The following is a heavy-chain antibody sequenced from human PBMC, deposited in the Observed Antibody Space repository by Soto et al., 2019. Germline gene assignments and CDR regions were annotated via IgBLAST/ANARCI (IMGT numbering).Heavy chain of an antibody. V-gene: IGHV3-30*02. CDR2: VRYDGSNI. CDR1: GIIFNGFG. D-gene: IGHD2-8*02. J-gene: IGHJ4*01. CDR3: TTDSHLTTALVRFDF. Sequence: GGSLRLSCAAAGIIFNGFGMHWVRQVPGKGLEWVAVVRYDGSNIYYADSVKGRFAISRDESQNMVFLEINSLQVEDTAVYYCTTDSHLTTALVRFDFWGPGTLVTVSS.